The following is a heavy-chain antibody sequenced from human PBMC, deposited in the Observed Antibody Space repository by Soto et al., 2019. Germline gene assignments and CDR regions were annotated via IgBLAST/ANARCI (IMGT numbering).Heavy chain of an antibody. CDR2: ISGSGGST. Sequence: GGSLRLSCAASGFTFSSYAMSWVRQAPGKGLEWVSAISGSGGSTYYADSVKGRFTISRDNSKNTLYLQMNSLRAEDTGVYYCAKSTYPYYYDSSGYPDYWGQGTLVTVSS. D-gene: IGHD3-22*01. CDR1: GFTFSSYA. V-gene: IGHV3-23*01. J-gene: IGHJ4*02. CDR3: AKSTYPYYYDSSGYPDY.